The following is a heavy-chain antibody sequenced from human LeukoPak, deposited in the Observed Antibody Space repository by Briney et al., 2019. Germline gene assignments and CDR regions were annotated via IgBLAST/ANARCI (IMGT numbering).Heavy chain of an antibody. Sequence: ASVKVSCKASGYTFTGYYMHWVRQAPGQGLEWIGWINPNSGGTNYAQKFQGRVTMTRDTSISTAYMALSRLRSDDTAVYYCARARCSSTSCYIGTYWGQGTLVTVSS. V-gene: IGHV1-2*02. D-gene: IGHD2-2*02. CDR1: GYTFTGYY. CDR3: ARARCSSTSCYIGTY. J-gene: IGHJ4*02. CDR2: INPNSGGT.